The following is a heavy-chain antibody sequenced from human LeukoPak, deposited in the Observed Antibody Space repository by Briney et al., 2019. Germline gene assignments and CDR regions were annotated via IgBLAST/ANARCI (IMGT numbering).Heavy chain of an antibody. CDR3: ATLEVAGPDHDY. Sequence: ASVKVSCKASGYTFTGYYMHWGLQAPGQGLEWMGRINPNSGCTNYAQKFQGRVTMTRDTSISTAYMELSRLRSDDTAVYYCATLEVAGPDHDYWGQGTLVTVSS. J-gene: IGHJ4*02. CDR1: GYTFTGYY. CDR2: INPNSGCT. V-gene: IGHV1-2*06. D-gene: IGHD6-19*01.